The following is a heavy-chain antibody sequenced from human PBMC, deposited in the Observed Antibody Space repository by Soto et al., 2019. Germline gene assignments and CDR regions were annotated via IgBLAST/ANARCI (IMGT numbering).Heavy chain of an antibody. D-gene: IGHD3-10*01. V-gene: IGHV3-23*01. CDR3: AKGVRGGYPGSRSFDY. J-gene: IGHJ4*02. Sequence: PGGSLRLSCAASGFSFSTYAMNWVRQAPGKGLEWVSVISDSGGDTKFADSVKGRFTMSRDNSKNTLYLQMDSLRADDTAVYYCAKGVRGGYPGSRSFDYWGQGSPVTVSS. CDR1: GFSFSTYA. CDR2: ISDSGGDT.